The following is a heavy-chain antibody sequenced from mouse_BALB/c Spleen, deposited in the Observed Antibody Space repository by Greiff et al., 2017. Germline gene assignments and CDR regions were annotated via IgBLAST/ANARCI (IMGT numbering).Heavy chain of an antibody. CDR2: ISYSGST. CDR1: GYSITSDYA. Sequence: DVKLQESGPGLVKPSQSLSLTCTVTGYSITSDYAWNWIWQFPGNKLKWMGYISYSGSTSYNPSLKSRISITRDTSKNQFFLQLNSVTTEDTATYYCARRGDYDVVFAYWGQGTLVTVSA. J-gene: IGHJ3*01. D-gene: IGHD2-4*01. CDR3: ARRGDYDVVFAY. V-gene: IGHV3-2*02.